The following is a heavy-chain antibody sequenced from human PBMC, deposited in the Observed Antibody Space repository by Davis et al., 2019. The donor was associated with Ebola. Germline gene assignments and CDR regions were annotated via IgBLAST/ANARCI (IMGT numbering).Heavy chain of an antibody. D-gene: IGHD4-11*01. CDR2: INGGGTRT. V-gene: IGHV3-23*01. J-gene: IGHJ4*02. Sequence: PGGSLRLSCEASGFSFSDTDMNWVRQAPGKGLEYVANINGGGTRTYYAAFVEGRFTLSRDNSKNTLDLQMNSLRAADTAIYYCAIGVRGSLEPNDYSDYGDGVFDSWGLGTLVTVSS. CDR3: AIGVRGSLEPNDYSDYGDGVFDS. CDR1: GFSFSDTD.